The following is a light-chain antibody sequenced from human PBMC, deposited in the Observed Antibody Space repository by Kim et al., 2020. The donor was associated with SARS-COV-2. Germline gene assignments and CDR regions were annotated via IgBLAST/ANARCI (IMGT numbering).Light chain of an antibody. CDR1: SGHSNYA. CDR2: VNSDGSH. CDR3: QTWGEGIRV. J-gene: IGLJ3*02. V-gene: IGLV4-69*01. Sequence: ASVKLTCTLSSGHSNYAIAWHQQQPEKGPRYLMEVNSDGSHNKGDEIPDRFSGSSSGTERYLPISSLQSDDEADYYCQTWGEGIRVFGGGTKLTVL.